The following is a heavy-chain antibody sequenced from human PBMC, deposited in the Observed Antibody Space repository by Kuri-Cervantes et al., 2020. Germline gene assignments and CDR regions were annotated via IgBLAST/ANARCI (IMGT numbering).Heavy chain of an antibody. V-gene: IGHV3-23*01. J-gene: IGHJ4*02. Sequence: GGSLRLSCAASGFTFSSYAMSWVRQAPGKGLEWVSAISGSGGSTYYADSVRGRFTISRDNSNQTLYLQMNSLRAEDTAKYYCAKVYTPSLVRGLSDYWGQGTLVTVSS. CDR2: ISGSGGST. D-gene: IGHD3-10*01. CDR3: AKVYTPSLVRGLSDY. CDR1: GFTFSSYA.